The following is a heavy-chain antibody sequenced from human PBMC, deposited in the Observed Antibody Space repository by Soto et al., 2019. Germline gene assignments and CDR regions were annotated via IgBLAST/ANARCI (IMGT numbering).Heavy chain of an antibody. CDR3: ARVPMVGAITNRYFDL. CDR2: IYYSGSA. D-gene: IGHD1-26*01. V-gene: IGHV4-59*01. J-gene: IGHJ2*01. CDR1: GGSISSYY. Sequence: SETLSLTCTVSGGSISSYYWSWIRQPPGKGLEWIGFIYYSGSANYNPSLKSRVTISVDTSKNQFSLKLSSVTAADTAVYYCARVPMVGAITNRYFDLWGRGNLVTVSS.